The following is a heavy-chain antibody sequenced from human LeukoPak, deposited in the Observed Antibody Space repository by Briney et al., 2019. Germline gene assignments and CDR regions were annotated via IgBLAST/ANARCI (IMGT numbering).Heavy chain of an antibody. D-gene: IGHD3-3*01. V-gene: IGHV4-61*02. CDR1: GGSISSGSYY. CDR2: IYTSGST. CDR3: ARVRSTIFGVARALDY. J-gene: IGHJ4*02. Sequence: PSETLSLTCTVSGGSISSGSYYWSWIRQPAGKGLEWIGRIYTSGSTNYNPSLKSRVTISVDTSKNQFSLKLSSVTAADTAVYYCARVRSTIFGVARALDYWGQGTLVTVSS.